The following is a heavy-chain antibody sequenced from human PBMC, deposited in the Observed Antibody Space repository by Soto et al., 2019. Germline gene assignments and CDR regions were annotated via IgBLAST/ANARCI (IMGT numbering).Heavy chain of an antibody. CDR1: GDSVSSNSAA. V-gene: IGHV6-1*01. D-gene: IGHD3-9*01. Sequence: QVQLQQSGPGLVKPSQTLSLTCDISGDSVSSNSAAWNWIRQSPSRGLEWLGRTYYRSKWYNDYAVSVKSRMSINVDTSKNQFSLQLNSVTPEDTAVYYCARVSTGHWNILDYYYYGIDVWGQGTTVTVFS. CDR2: TYYRSKWYN. J-gene: IGHJ6*02. CDR3: ARVSTGHWNILDYYYYGIDV.